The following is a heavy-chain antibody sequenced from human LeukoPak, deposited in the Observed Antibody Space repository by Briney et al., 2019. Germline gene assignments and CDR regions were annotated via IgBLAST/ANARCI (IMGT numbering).Heavy chain of an antibody. CDR3: AREQRGGLCGNLGGLFASYHTYYYMDV. CDR2: INPSDGAT. D-gene: IGHD3-16*01. CDR1: GYTFTMYY. Sequence: ASVKVSCKASGYTFTMYYIHWVRQAPGQGLEWMGMINPSDGATTYAQRFQGRVTMTRDMSTTTVYMDQRSLRSEDTAVYFCAREQRGGLCGNLGGLFASYHTYYYMDVWGRGTTVTVSS. V-gene: IGHV1-46*01. J-gene: IGHJ6*03.